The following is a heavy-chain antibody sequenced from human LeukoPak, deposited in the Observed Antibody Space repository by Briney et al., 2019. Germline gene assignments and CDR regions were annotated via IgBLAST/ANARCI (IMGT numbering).Heavy chain of an antibody. Sequence: SSETLSLTCAVYGGSFSGYYWSWIRQPPGKGLEWIGEINHSGSTNYNPSLKSRVTISVDTSKNQFSLKLNSVTAADTAVYYCARLGPVITMIVPSPGAFDIWGQGTMVTVSS. CDR1: GGSFSGYY. J-gene: IGHJ3*02. CDR3: ARLGPVITMIVPSPGAFDI. V-gene: IGHV4-34*01. CDR2: INHSGST. D-gene: IGHD3-22*01.